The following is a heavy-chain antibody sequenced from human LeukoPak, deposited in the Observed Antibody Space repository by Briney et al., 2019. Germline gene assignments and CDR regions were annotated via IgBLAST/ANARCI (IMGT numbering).Heavy chain of an antibody. D-gene: IGHD1-26*01. Sequence: GGSLRLSCAASGFTFSSYGMHWVRQAPGKGLEWVAVITNDGSTKYYADSVKGRFTISRDNAKNTLYLQMNSLRVEDTAVHYSAKDSGWYSGRAHGAFDICGQGTLVTVSS. CDR1: GFTFSSYG. CDR3: AKDSGWYSGRAHGAFDI. CDR2: ITNDGSTK. J-gene: IGHJ3*02. V-gene: IGHV3-30*18.